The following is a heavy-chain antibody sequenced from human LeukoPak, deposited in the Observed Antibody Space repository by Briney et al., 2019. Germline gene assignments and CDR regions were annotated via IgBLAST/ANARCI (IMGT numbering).Heavy chain of an antibody. J-gene: IGHJ6*03. CDR3: ARAAAHIVVVPADRPHYYYYMHV. D-gene: IGHD2-2*01. CDR1: GGSISSYY. V-gene: IGHV4-59*01. CDR2: IYYSGST. Sequence: SETLSLTCTVSGGSISSYYWSWIRQPPGKGLEWSGYIYYSGSTNYNPSLKSRVTISVDTSKNQFSLKLSCVTAADTAVYYCARAAAHIVVVPADRPHYYYYMHVWAKGTTLTVSS.